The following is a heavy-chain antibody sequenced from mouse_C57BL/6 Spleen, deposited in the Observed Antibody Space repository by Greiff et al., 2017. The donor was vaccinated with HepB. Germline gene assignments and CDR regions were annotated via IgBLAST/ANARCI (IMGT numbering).Heavy chain of an antibody. CDR3: AGEVTTGFDY. J-gene: IGHJ2*01. CDR1: GYTFTSYW. Sequence: VQLQQPGAELVKPGASVKLSCKASGYTFTSYWMHWVKQRPGLGLEWIGMIHPNSGSTNYNEKFKSKATLTVDKSSSTAYMQLSSLTSEDSAVYYCAGEVTTGFDYWGQGTTLTVSS. D-gene: IGHD2-2*01. CDR2: IHPNSGST. V-gene: IGHV1-64*01.